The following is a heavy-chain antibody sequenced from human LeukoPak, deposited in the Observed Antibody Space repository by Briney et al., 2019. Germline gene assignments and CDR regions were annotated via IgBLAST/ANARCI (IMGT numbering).Heavy chain of an antibody. V-gene: IGHV3-33*08. Sequence: PGESLRLSCVASGLTLSSYAMSWVRQAPGKGLEWVAVIWYDGTNKYYADSVKGRFTISRDNSKNTLYLQINSLRAEDTAVYYCARIGGDRHPIEYWGQGTLVTVSS. CDR1: GLTLSSYA. CDR3: ARIGGDRHPIEY. CDR2: IWYDGTNK. D-gene: IGHD2-21*02. J-gene: IGHJ4*02.